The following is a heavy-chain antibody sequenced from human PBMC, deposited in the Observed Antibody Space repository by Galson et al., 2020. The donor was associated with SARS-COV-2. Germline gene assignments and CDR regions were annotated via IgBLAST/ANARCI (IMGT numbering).Heavy chain of an antibody. Sequence: ASVKVSCKASGGTFSKVAVSWVRQAPEQGIEWMGGIIPVLGTTTYAQKFQGRVTITTDESMSTAYMDLNSLRFEDTAVYYCARAPWAGDPPHWYFDLWGRGTLVTVSA. CDR2: IIPVLGTT. V-gene: IGHV1-69*05. J-gene: IGHJ2*01. D-gene: IGHD2-21*01. CDR3: ARAPWAGDPPHWYFDL. CDR1: GGTFSKVA.